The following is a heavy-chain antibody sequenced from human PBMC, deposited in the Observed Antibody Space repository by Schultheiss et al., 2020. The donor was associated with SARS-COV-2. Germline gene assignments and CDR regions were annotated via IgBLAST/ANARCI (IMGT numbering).Heavy chain of an antibody. Sequence: ASVKVSCKTSGYTFATYDINWVRQATGQGLEWMGWMNPDSGATNYAQKFQGWVTMTRDTSISTAYMELSRLTFDDTAVYYCAIPGAYAGTYFDYWGQGTLVTVSS. CDR2: MNPDSGAT. CDR1: GYTFATYD. J-gene: IGHJ4*02. V-gene: IGHV1-2*04. CDR3: AIPGAYAGTYFDY. D-gene: IGHD2-2*01.